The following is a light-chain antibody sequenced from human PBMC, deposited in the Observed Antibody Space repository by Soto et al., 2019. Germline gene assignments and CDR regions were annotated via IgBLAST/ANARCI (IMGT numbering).Light chain of an antibody. CDR1: QAIRTY. V-gene: IGKV1-39*01. CDR3: QQSFTTPPT. Sequence: DIQMTQSPSSLSASVGDKVTITCRPSQAIRTYLNWYQQKPGKAPNLLIYSASYLQSGVPSRFSGTGSGTDFSLTITNLQPEDFATYYCQQSFTTPPTFGHGTKVEIK. J-gene: IGKJ1*01. CDR2: SAS.